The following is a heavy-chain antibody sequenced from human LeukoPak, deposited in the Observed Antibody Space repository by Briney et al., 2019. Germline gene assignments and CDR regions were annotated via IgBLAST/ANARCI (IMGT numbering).Heavy chain of an antibody. V-gene: IGHV4-34*01. D-gene: IGHD3-3*01. Sequence: SETLSLTCAVYGGSFSGYYWSWIRQPPGKGLECIGEIIHSGSTNYNPSLKSRVTISVDTSKNQFSLKLSSVTAADTAVYYCARGITIFGVVILDYWGQGTLVTVSS. CDR2: IIHSGST. CDR1: GGSFSGYY. J-gene: IGHJ4*02. CDR3: ARGITIFGVVILDY.